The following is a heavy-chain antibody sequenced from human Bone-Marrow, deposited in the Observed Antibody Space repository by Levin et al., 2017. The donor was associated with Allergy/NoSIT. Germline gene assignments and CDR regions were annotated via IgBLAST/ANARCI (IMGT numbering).Heavy chain of an antibody. CDR3: TKYSSGWSFDY. CDR1: GFTFSNAW. V-gene: IGHV3-15*01. Sequence: GGFLRLSCAASGFTFSNAWMSWVRQTPGKGLEWVGRIKSKTDGGTTDYTVPVKGRFTISRDDAKNTLYLQMNSLKSEDTAVYYCTKYSSGWSFDYWGQGTLVPVSS. J-gene: IGHJ4*02. D-gene: IGHD6-19*01. CDR2: IKSKTDGGTT.